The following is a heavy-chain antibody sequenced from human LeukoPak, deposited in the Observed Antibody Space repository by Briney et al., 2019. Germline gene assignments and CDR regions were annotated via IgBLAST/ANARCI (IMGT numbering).Heavy chain of an antibody. CDR1: GLTFTDFW. J-gene: IGHJ4*02. V-gene: IGHV3-7*01. D-gene: IGHD2-2*01. Sequence: PGGSLRLSCAASGLTFTDFWMNWVRLAPGRGLEWLANIKPDGNEKYYVDSVKGRFAISRDNAKNEVYLEMNSLRAEDMGVYYCSGRDSSRSPRAYWGQGTLVSVSS. CDR2: IKPDGNEK. CDR3: SGRDSSRSPRAY.